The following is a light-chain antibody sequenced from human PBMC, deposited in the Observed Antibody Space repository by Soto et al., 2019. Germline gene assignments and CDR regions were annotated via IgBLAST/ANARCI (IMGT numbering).Light chain of an antibody. CDR3: QQYDSSVWT. Sequence: EIVLTQSPGTLSLSPGERATLSCRASQSVSSTSLAWYQQKPGQAHRLLMYGVSSRATGIPDRFSGSGSGTDFTLTINRLEPEDFAVYFCQQYDSSVWTFGQGTKVEIK. CDR2: GVS. J-gene: IGKJ1*01. V-gene: IGKV3-20*01. CDR1: QSVSSTS.